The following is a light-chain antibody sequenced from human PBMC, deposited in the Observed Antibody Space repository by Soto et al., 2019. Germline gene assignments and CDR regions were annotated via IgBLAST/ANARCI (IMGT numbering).Light chain of an antibody. CDR2: EGT. CDR1: NSDLGSYNL. V-gene: IGLV2-14*02. CDR3: SSYTTTSRV. J-gene: IGLJ3*02. Sequence: QSALTQPASVSGSPGQSITISCTGTNSDLGSYNLVSWFQQHPGKVPKVMIYEGTKRPLGISDHFSGSKSGNTASLTISGLQTDDEAVYYCSSYTTTSRVFGGGTKLTVL.